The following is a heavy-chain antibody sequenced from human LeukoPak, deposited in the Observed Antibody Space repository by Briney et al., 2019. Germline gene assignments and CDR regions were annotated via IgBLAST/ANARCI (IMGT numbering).Heavy chain of an antibody. CDR2: IIPIFGTA. V-gene: IGHV1-69*13. CDR3: ASAPRYSSSWPNNWFDP. Sequence: ASVKVSCKASGGTFSSYAISWVRQAPGQGLEWMGGIIPIFGTANYAQKSQGRVTITADESTSTAYMELSSLRSEDTAVYFCASAPRYSSSWPNNWFDPWGQGTLVTVSS. D-gene: IGHD6-13*01. CDR1: GGTFSSYA. J-gene: IGHJ5*02.